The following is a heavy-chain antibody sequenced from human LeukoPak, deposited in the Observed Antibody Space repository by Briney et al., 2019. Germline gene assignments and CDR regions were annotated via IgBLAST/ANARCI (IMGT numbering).Heavy chain of an antibody. CDR3: ARDGGLVKRAFDI. CDR2: IYYSGST. V-gene: IGHV4-61*01. D-gene: IGHD2-21*01. CDR1: GGSISSGSYY. Sequence: PSETLSLTCTVSGGSISSGSYYWSWIRQPPGKGLEWIGYIYYSGSTNYNPSLKSRVTISVDTSKNQFSLKLSSVTAADTAVYYCARDGGLVKRAFDIWGQGTMVTVSS. J-gene: IGHJ3*02.